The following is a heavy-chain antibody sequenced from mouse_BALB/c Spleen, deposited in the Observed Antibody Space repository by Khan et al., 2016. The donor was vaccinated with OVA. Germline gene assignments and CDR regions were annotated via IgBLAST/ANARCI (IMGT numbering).Heavy chain of an antibody. CDR2: INPTSGFT. CDR3: ARDRIDY. V-gene: IGHV1-7*01. J-gene: IGHJ2*01. Sequence: VQLQESGAELAKPGPSVKMSCKASGYTFTTYWMHWLNQRPGQGLEWIGYINPTSGFTDYNQKFKDKATLTADKSSSPAYMQLSSLTSDDSAVYYCARDRIDYWGQGTTLTVSA. CDR1: GYTFTTYW.